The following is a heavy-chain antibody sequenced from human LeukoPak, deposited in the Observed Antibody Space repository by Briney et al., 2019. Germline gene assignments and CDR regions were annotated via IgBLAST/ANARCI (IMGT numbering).Heavy chain of an antibody. CDR2: IRYDGSNK. D-gene: IGHD3-16*02. V-gene: IGHV3-30*02. Sequence: GGSLRLSCAASGFTFSSYGMHWVRQAPGKGLEWVAFIRYDGSNKYYADSVKGLFTISRDNSKNTLYLQMNSLRAEDTAVYYCAKERGAVYYDYVWGSYRYTDFLDYWGQGTLVTVSS. CDR1: GFTFSSYG. J-gene: IGHJ4*02. CDR3: AKERGAVYYDYVWGSYRYTDFLDY.